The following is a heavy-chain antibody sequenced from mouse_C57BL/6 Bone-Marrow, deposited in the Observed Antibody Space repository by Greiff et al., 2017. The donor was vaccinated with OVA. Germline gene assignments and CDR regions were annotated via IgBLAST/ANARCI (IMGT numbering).Heavy chain of an antibody. J-gene: IGHJ2*01. CDR3: ARHEDGGDYFDY. Sequence: VQLQQSGAELVKPGASVKLSCKASGYTFTEYSIHWVKQRSGQGLEWIGWFYPGSGSITYNEKFKDKATLTADKSSSTVYMDLSRLTTEDSAVYFCARHEDGGDYFDYWGQGTTLTVSS. V-gene: IGHV1-62-2*01. CDR2: FYPGSGSI. CDR1: GYTFTEYS.